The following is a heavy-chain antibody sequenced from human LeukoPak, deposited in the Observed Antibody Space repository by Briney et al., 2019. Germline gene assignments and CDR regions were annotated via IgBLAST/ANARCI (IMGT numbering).Heavy chain of an antibody. CDR2: ISSSGGTT. Sequence: PGGSLRLSCVASRFTFSTYAMSWVRQTPGEGLEWVSTISSSGGTTNYADSVKGRFTVSRDNAKNSVYLQMNSLRPEDTAVYYCSRDRLGGLDLWGQGALVTVSS. CDR3: SRDRLGGLDL. J-gene: IGHJ5*02. CDR1: RFTFSTYA. D-gene: IGHD5-12*01. V-gene: IGHV3-23*01.